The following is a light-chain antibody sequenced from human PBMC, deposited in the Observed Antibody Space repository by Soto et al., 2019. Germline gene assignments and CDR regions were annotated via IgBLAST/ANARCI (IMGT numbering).Light chain of an antibody. V-gene: IGLV2-23*01. Sequence: QSALTQPASVSGSPGQSITISCTGTSSNVGSYNLVSWYQQQHPGKAPKLMIYEGSKRPSGVSIRFSGSKSGNTASLTISGLQAEDEADYYCCSYAPGSPLVFGGGTKLTVL. CDR1: SSNVGSYNL. CDR2: EGS. CDR3: CSYAPGSPLV. J-gene: IGLJ3*02.